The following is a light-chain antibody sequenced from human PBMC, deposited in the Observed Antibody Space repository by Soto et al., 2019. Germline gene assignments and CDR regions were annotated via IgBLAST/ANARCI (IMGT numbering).Light chain of an antibody. V-gene: IGLV2-14*01. Sequence: QSVLTQPASVSGSPGQSITISCTVSGSDIGAYNYVSWYQQHPGKAPKLLIPGVTRRPSEVSCRFSASKSAYPASLTISGLQSEDEANSYCSSFITSFLSVFGTGPKV. CDR3: SSFITSFLSV. CDR2: GVT. J-gene: IGLJ1*01. CDR1: GSDIGAYNY.